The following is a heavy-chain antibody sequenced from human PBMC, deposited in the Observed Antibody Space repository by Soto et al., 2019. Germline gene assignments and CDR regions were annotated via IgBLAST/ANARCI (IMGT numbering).Heavy chain of an antibody. J-gene: IGHJ3*01. D-gene: IGHD2-21*02. Sequence: SETLSLTCDVSGGSISSSSWWTWVRQSPGKGLEWIGEIYHAGSPNYNPSFQSRVTILADKSKNHFSLRLTSVTAADTAIYYCARGLSFRGDFDVWGQGTTVTVSS. CDR2: IYHAGSP. CDR1: GGSISSSSW. CDR3: ARGLSFRGDFDV. V-gene: IGHV4-4*02.